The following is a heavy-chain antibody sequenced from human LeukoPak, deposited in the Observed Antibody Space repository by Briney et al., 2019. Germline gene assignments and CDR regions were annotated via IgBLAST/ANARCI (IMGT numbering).Heavy chain of an antibody. CDR3: ARDLTPIAVAGRFDY. CDR2: ISAYNGNT. D-gene: IGHD6-19*01. J-gene: IGHJ4*02. V-gene: IGHV1-18*01. Sequence: GASVKVSCKASGYTFTSYGISWVRRAPGQGLEWMGRISAYNGNTNYAQRLQGRVTMTTDTSTSTAYMELRSLRSDDTAVYYCARDLTPIAVAGRFDYWGQGTLVTVSS. CDR1: GYTFTSYG.